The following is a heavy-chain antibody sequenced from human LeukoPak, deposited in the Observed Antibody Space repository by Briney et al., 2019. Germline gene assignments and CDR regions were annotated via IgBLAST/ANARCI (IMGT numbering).Heavy chain of an antibody. Sequence: SETLSLTCTVSGGSISSGGYYWSWIRQHPGKGLEWIGYIYYSGSTYYNPSLKSRVTISVDTSKNQFSLKLSSVAAADTAVYYCARTDPSTEGIKYYFDYWGQGTLVTVSS. CDR2: IYYSGST. D-gene: IGHD5-12*01. V-gene: IGHV4-31*03. CDR3: ARTDPSTEGIKYYFDY. J-gene: IGHJ4*02. CDR1: GGSISSGGYY.